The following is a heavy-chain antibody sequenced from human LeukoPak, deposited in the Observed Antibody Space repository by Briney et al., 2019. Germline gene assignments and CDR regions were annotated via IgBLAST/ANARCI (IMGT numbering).Heavy chain of an antibody. D-gene: IGHD6-6*01. V-gene: IGHV3-48*04. CDR2: ISSSSSTI. Sequence: PGGSLRLSCAASGFTFSSYSMNWVRQAPGKGLEWVSYISSSSSTIYYADSVKGRFTISRDNAKNSLYLQMNSLRAEDTAVYYCARDSYSSSRRNDYWGQGTLVTVSS. CDR3: ARDSYSSSRRNDY. CDR1: GFTFSSYS. J-gene: IGHJ4*02.